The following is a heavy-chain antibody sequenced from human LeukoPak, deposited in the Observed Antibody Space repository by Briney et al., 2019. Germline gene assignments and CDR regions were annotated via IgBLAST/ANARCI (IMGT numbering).Heavy chain of an antibody. V-gene: IGHV3-43*02. D-gene: IGHD2/OR15-2a*01. CDR1: GFPFSSYA. J-gene: IGHJ4*02. CDR2: ISGDGGST. CDR3: ARDTTSGGIDY. Sequence: GGSLRLSCAASGFPFSSYAIYWVRQAPGKGLEWVSLISGDGGSTHYADSVRGRFTFSRDNSKNSLYLQMNSLRTEDTALYYCARDTTSGGIDYWGQGTLVTVSS.